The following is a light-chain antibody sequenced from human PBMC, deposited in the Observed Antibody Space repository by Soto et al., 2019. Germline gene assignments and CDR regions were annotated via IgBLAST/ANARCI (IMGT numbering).Light chain of an antibody. V-gene: IGLV2-14*03. CDR1: SSDVGGYNY. Sequence: QSVLTQPASVSGSPGQSITISCTGTSSDVGGYNYVSWYQQHPGKAPKLIIYDVTNRPSGLSNRFSGSKSGNPASLTISGLQAEDEADYYCSSYTSSIYVVFGRGTKLTVL. CDR2: DVT. CDR3: SSYTSSIYVV. J-gene: IGLJ2*01.